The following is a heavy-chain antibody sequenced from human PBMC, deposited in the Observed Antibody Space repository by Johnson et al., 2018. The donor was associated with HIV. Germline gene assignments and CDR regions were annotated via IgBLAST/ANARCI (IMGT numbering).Heavy chain of an antibody. V-gene: IGHV3-30-3*01. D-gene: IGHD2-15*01. CDR1: GFTFSSYA. CDR3: ARGPHEVVVVAATSAFDI. Sequence: QVQLVESGGGVVQPGRSLRLSCAASGFTFSSYAMHWVRQAPGKGLEWVAVISYDGSNKYYADSVKGRLTISRDNSKNTLYLQMNSVRAEDTAVYYWARGPHEVVVVAATSAFDIWGQGTMVTVSS. J-gene: IGHJ3*02. CDR2: ISYDGSNK.